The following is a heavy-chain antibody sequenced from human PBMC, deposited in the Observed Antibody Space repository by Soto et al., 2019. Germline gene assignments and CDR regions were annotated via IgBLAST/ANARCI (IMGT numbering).Heavy chain of an antibody. CDR2: ISYDGSNK. Sequence: GGSLRLSCAASGFTFSSYGMHWVRQAPGKGLEWVAVISYDGSNKYYADSVKGRFTISRDNSKNTLYLQMNSLRAEDTAVYYCAKDLWGSGSPFDYWGQGTLVTVSS. D-gene: IGHD3-16*01. CDR3: AKDLWGSGSPFDY. CDR1: GFTFSSYG. V-gene: IGHV3-30*18. J-gene: IGHJ4*02.